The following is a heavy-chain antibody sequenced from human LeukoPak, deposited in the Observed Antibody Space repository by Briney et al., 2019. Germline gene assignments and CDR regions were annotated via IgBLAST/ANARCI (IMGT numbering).Heavy chain of an antibody. J-gene: IGHJ4*02. CDR3: AKGLLYSYGLIDY. Sequence: EGSLRLSCAASGFTFSSYAMSWVRQAPGKGLEWVSAISGSGGSTYYADSVKGRFTISRDNSKNTLYLQMNSLRAEDTAVYYCAKGLLYSYGLIDYWGQGTLVTVSS. CDR2: ISGSGGST. CDR1: GFTFSSYA. D-gene: IGHD5-18*01. V-gene: IGHV3-23*01.